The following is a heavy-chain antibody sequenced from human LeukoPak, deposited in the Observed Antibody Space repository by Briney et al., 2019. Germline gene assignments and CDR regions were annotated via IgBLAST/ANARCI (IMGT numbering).Heavy chain of an antibody. CDR1: GFTFSSYS. D-gene: IGHD4-17*01. CDR3: ARDPSRLRIDAFDI. V-gene: IGHV3-21*01. CDR2: ISSSSSYI. J-gene: IGHJ3*02. Sequence: NPGGSLRLSCAASGFTFSSYSMNWVRQAPGKGLEWVSSISSSSSYIYYADSVKGRFTISRDNAKNSLYLQMNSLRAEDTAVYYCARDPSRLRIDAFDIWGQGTMVTVSP.